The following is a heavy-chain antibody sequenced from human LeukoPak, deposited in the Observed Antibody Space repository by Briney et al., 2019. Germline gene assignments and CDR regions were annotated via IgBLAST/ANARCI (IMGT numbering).Heavy chain of an antibody. J-gene: IGHJ4*02. CDR2: MNPNSGNT. D-gene: IGHD6-6*01. CDR3: ARREWSSSSVAVDY. CDR1: GYTFTSYD. Sequence: ASVKVSCKASGYTFTSYDINWVRQATGQGLEWMGWMNPNSGNTGYAQKFQGRVTMTRNTSISTAYMELSSLRSEDTAVYYCARREWSSSSVAVDYWGQGTLVTVSS. V-gene: IGHV1-8*01.